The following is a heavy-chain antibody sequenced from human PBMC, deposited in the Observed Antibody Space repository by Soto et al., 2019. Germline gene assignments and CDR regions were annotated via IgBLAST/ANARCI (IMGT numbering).Heavy chain of an antibody. CDR2: IYSDGTT. CDR1: GLTVSTNY. Sequence: PGGSLRLSCAVSGLTVSTNYMSWVRQAPGKGLEWVSIIYSDGTTFYADSVEGRFTISRDNSENTLFLQMNGLRAEDTAVYYCTTAPTITTIFDSWGQGTLVTVSS. V-gene: IGHV3-53*01. J-gene: IGHJ4*02. D-gene: IGHD4-4*01. CDR3: TTAPTITTIFDS.